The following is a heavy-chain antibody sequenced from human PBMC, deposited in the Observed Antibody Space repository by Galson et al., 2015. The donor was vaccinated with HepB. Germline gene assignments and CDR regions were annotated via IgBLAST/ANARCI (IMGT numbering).Heavy chain of an antibody. CDR3: ARQGGGTQWELLSGRDV. Sequence: GAEVKKPGESLRISCKGSGYSFTSYWISWVRQMPGKGLEWMGRIDPSDSYTNYSPSFQGHVTISADKSISTAYLQWSSLKASDTAMYYCARQGGGTQWELLSGRDVWGQGTTVTVSS. V-gene: IGHV5-10-1*01. CDR1: GYSFTSYW. D-gene: IGHD1-26*01. J-gene: IGHJ6*02. CDR2: IDPSDSYT.